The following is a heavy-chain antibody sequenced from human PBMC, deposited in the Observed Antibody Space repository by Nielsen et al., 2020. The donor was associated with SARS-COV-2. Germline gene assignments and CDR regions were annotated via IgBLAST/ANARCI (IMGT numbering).Heavy chain of an antibody. CDR3: ARPRDYYGSGSYYTPYYYYGMDV. V-gene: IGHV1-18*01. D-gene: IGHD3-10*01. Sequence: WVRQAPGQGLEWMGIINPNSGNTGYAQKLQGRVTMTTDTSTSTAYMELRSLRSDDTAVYYCARPRDYYGSGSYYTPYYYYGMDVWGQGTTVTVSS. CDR2: INPNSGNT. J-gene: IGHJ6*02.